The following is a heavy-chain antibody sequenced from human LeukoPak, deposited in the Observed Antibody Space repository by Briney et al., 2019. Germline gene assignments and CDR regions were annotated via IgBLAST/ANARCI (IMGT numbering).Heavy chain of an antibody. Sequence: ASVPVSCKDSGYSLTSYGLRWVRQAPGQGVEGMGWINAYNGNTNYAQKLQGRVTMTTDTSTSTAYMELRSLRSDDTAVYYCARERRPYSYGYYGFDYWGQGTLVTVSS. CDR1: GYSLTSYG. CDR2: INAYNGNT. V-gene: IGHV1-18*01. J-gene: IGHJ4*02. D-gene: IGHD5-18*01. CDR3: ARERRPYSYGYYGFDY.